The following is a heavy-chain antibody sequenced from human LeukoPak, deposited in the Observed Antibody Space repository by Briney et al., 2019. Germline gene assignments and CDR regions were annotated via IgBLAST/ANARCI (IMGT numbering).Heavy chain of an antibody. CDR1: GFTFSSYG. D-gene: IGHD6-19*01. Sequence: GRSLRLSCAASGFTFSSYGMHWVRQAPGKGLEWVAVIWYDGSNKYYADSVKGRFTISRDNSKNTLYLRMNSLRAEDTAVYYCASNLVAGTFDIWGQGTMVTVSS. CDR2: IWYDGSNK. V-gene: IGHV3-33*01. CDR3: ASNLVAGTFDI. J-gene: IGHJ3*02.